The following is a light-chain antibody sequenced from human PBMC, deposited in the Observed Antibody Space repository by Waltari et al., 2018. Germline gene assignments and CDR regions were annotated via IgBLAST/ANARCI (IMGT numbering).Light chain of an antibody. V-gene: IGLV2-23*02. CDR3: CTYAGRVTPVV. CDR2: AVT. Sequence: YQQLPARTPNLRIYAVTWRPSGMSNPVTGSKSGTTASLTISELQPEDEADYYCCTYAGRVTPVVFGGGNKQTVL. J-gene: IGLJ2*01.